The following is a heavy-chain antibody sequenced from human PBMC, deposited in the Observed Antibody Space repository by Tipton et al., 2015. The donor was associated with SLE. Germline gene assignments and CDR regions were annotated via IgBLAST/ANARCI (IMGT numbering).Heavy chain of an antibody. J-gene: IGHJ3*02. CDR3: ARGGLGFCTSGTCYDVTDI. Sequence: TLSLTCAVSGGSISSSNWWSWVRQPPGKGLEWIGEIYHSGSTNYNPSLRSRVTISRDTSKNQFSVKLSSVTAADTAIYYCARGGLGFCTSGTCYDVTDIWGQGTMVTVSS. D-gene: IGHD2-2*01. CDR1: GGSISSSNW. V-gene: IGHV4-4*02. CDR2: IYHSGST.